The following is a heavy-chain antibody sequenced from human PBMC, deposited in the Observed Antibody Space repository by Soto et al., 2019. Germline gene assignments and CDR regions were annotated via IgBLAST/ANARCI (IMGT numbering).Heavy chain of an antibody. CDR1: GFTFSNYA. CDR3: ANAPLVTTPIFRSIEY. CDR2: ISGRGGST. V-gene: IGHV3-23*01. J-gene: IGHJ4*02. Sequence: GGSLRLSCAASGFTFSNYAMSWVRQAPGKGLEWVSSISGRGGSTYADSVKGRFAISRDNSKNTLYLQMSSLRAEDTAMYYCANAPLVTTPIFRSIEYWGQRTVVTVSS. D-gene: IGHD4-17*01.